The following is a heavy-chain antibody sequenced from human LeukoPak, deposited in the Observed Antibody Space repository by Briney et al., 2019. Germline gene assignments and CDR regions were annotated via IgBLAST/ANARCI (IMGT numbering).Heavy chain of an antibody. CDR1: GFTFSSYW. CDR2: INWNGGST. J-gene: IGHJ6*03. V-gene: IGHV3-20*04. D-gene: IGHD3-9*01. CDR3: AREKYYDILTGYQYYMDV. Sequence: GGSLRLSCAASGFTFSSYWMSWVRQAPGKGLEWVSGINWNGGSTGYADSVKGRFTISRDNAKNSLYLQMNSLRAEDTALYYCAREKYYDILTGYQYYMDVWGKGTTVTVSS.